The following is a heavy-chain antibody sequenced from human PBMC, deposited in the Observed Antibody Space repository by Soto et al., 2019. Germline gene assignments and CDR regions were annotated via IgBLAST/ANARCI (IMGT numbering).Heavy chain of an antibody. CDR1: GGSISSGGYY. CDR2: IYYSGST. V-gene: IGHV4-31*03. J-gene: IGHJ5*02. CDR3: ARAYCSSTSCYGYNWFDP. D-gene: IGHD2-2*01. Sequence: SGTLALTCTVSGGSISSGGYYWSWIRQHPGKGLEWIGYIYYSGSTYYNPSLKSRVTISVDTSKNQFSLKLSSVTAADTAVYYCARAYCSSTSCYGYNWFDPWGQGTLVTVSS.